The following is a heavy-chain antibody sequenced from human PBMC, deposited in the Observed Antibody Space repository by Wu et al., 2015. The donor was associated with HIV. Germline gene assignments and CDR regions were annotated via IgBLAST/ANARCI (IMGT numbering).Heavy chain of an antibody. CDR2: INPSGGST. V-gene: IGHV1-46*01. CDR1: GYTFTSYY. CDR3: AREFGLGYCSGGSCYANYYYYGMDV. D-gene: IGHD2-15*01. J-gene: IGHJ6*02. Sequence: QVQLVQSGAEVKKPGASVKVSCKASGYTFTSYYMHWVRQAPGQGLEWMGIINPSGGSTSYAQKFQGRVTMTRDTSTSTVYMELSSLRSEDTAVYYCAREFGLGYCSGGSCYANYYYYGMDVWGQGTTGHRLL.